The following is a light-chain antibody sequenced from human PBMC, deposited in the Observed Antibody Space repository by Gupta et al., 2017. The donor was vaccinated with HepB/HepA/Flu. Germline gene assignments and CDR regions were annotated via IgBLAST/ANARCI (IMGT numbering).Light chain of an antibody. CDR1: QSISSY. V-gene: IGKV3-11*01. J-gene: IGKJ4*01. CDR2: EAS. CDR3: QQRSNWPLT. Sequence: EIVLTQSPATLSLSPGERATLSCRASQSISSYLAWYQQRPGQAPRLLIYEASNRATGIPARFSGSGSGTDFTLTISSLEPEDFAVYYCQQRSNWPLTFGGGTKVENK.